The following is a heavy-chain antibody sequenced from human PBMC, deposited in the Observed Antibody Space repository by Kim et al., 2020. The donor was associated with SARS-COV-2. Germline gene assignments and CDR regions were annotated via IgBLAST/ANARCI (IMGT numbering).Heavy chain of an antibody. J-gene: IGHJ4*02. CDR2: INPSSGDA. CDR3: VRDFTLVRGPGGF. Sequence: ASVKVSCKASGYTFTDYFMQWVRQAPGQGLEWMGVINPSSGDATYAQRFQDRLTMTRDTSRSTVYMELSSLRSGDTARYYCVRDFTLVRGPGGFWGQGTLVTVSS. D-gene: IGHD3-10*01. CDR1: GYTFTDYF. V-gene: IGHV1-46*01.